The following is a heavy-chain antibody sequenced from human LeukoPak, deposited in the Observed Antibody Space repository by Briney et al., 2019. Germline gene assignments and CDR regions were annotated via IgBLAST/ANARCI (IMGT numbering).Heavy chain of an antibody. V-gene: IGHV3-48*04. CDR2: ISSSSSTV. CDR1: GFTFSSYS. Sequence: LTGGSLRLSCAASGFTFSSYSMNWVRQAPGKGLEWVSYISSSSSTVYYADSVKGRFTISRDNAKNSLYLQMNSLRAEDTAVYYCAKGRAMVRGVIITSSWFDPWGQGTLVTVSS. CDR3: AKGRAMVRGVIITSSWFDP. D-gene: IGHD3-10*01. J-gene: IGHJ5*02.